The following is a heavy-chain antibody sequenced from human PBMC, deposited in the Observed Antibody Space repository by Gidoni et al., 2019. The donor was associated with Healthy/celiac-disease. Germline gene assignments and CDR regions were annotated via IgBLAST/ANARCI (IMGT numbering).Heavy chain of an antibody. CDR2: IWYDGSNK. Sequence: QVQLVESGGGVVQPGRSLRLSCAASGFTFSSYVRHGVRQAPGKGLEWVAVIWYDGSNKYYADSVKGRFTISRDNSKNTLYLQMNSLRAEDTAVYYCARGSWDSSLSWAFDPWGQGTLVTVSS. J-gene: IGHJ5*02. D-gene: IGHD3-22*01. V-gene: IGHV3-33*01. CDR1: GFTFSSYV. CDR3: ARGSWDSSLSWAFDP.